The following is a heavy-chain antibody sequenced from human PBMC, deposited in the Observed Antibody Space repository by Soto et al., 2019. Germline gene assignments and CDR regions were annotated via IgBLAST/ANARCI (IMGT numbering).Heavy chain of an antibody. D-gene: IGHD3-16*02. CDR3: ARGEDRRHYDYIWGSYRSYAFDI. Sequence: GASVKVSCKASGYTFTSYYMHWVRQAPGQGLEWMGIINPSGGSTSYAQKFQGRVTMTRDTSTSTVYMELRSLRSDDTAVYYCARGEDRRHYDYIWGSYRSYAFDIWGQGTMVTVSS. CDR1: GYTFTSYY. J-gene: IGHJ3*02. CDR2: INPSGGST. V-gene: IGHV1-46*01.